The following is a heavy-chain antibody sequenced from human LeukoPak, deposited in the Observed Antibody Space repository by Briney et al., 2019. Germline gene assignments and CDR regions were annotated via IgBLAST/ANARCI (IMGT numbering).Heavy chain of an antibody. CDR3: ARGYRTNALCRFDP. V-gene: IGHV4-34*01. CDR2: INHSGST. CDR1: GGSFSGYY. J-gene: IGHJ5*02. D-gene: IGHD2-8*01. Sequence: SETLSLTCAVYGGSFSGYYWSWIRQPPGKGLEWIGEINHSGSTNYNPSLKSRVTISLDTSKNQFSLKLNSVTAADTAVYYCARGYRTNALCRFDPWGQGTLVTVSS.